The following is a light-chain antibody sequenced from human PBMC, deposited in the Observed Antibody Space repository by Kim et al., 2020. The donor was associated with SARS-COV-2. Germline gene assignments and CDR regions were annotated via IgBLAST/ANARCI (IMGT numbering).Light chain of an antibody. CDR1: RGIGHS. CDR2: DAS. Sequence: DLQMTQSPSSLSASVGDRVTITCRASRGIGHSLNWYQQKPGKAPKLLINDASSVKTGVPSRFSGSGSGIVFTLTISSLLPEDTATYYCQQYVYHPSFGEGNKLEI. CDR3: QQYVYHPS. V-gene: IGKV1-33*01. J-gene: IGKJ4*01.